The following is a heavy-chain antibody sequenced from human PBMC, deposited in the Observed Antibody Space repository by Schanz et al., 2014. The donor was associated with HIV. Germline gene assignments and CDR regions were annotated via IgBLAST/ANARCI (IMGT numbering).Heavy chain of an antibody. Sequence: QVQLVESGGGVVQPRRSLRLSCAASGFSFNNYGMHWVRQAPGKGLEWVAVISHDGINKYYEDSVKGRFTISRDNSKNTLYLQMNSLGAEDTAVYYCAKVAIHSSGWLPFDYWGQGTLVTVSS. D-gene: IGHD6-19*01. CDR3: AKVAIHSSGWLPFDY. CDR1: GFSFNNYG. CDR2: ISHDGINK. V-gene: IGHV3-30*18. J-gene: IGHJ4*02.